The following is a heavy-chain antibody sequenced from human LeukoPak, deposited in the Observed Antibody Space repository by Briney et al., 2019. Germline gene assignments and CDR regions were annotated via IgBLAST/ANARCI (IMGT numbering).Heavy chain of an antibody. CDR3: ARGVTMIVVVIHDWYFDL. J-gene: IGHJ2*01. Sequence: SETLSLTCTVSGGSISSSSYYWGWIRQPPGKGLEWIGSIYYSGSTYYNPSLKSRVTISVDTSKNQFSLKLSSVTAADTAVYYCARGVTMIVVVIHDWYFDLWGRGTLVTVSS. CDR1: GGSISSSSYY. D-gene: IGHD3-22*01. V-gene: IGHV4-39*01. CDR2: IYYSGST.